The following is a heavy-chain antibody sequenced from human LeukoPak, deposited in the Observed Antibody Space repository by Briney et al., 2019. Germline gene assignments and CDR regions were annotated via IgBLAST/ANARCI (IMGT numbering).Heavy chain of an antibody. CDR1: GFTFSSYA. J-gene: IGHJ4*02. D-gene: IGHD6-19*01. Sequence: GGSLRLSCAASGFTFSSYAMSWARQAPGKGLEWVSAISGSGGSTYYADSVKGRFTISRDNSKNTLYLQMNSLRVEDTAVYYCAKLGGWYYFDYWGQGTLVTVSS. CDR2: ISGSGGST. V-gene: IGHV3-23*01. CDR3: AKLGGWYYFDY.